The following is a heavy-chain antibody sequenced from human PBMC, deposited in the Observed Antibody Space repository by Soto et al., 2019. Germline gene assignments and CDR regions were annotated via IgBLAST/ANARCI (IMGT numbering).Heavy chain of an antibody. CDR1: GGSISSGGYY. CDR3: ARDSYYDSSGVDY. Sequence: QVQLQESGPGLVKPSQTLSLTCTVSGGSISSGGYYWSWIRQHPGKGLEWIGYIYYSGSTYYNPSLKSRVTISVDKSKNQFTLKLSSVTAADTAVYYCARDSYYDSSGVDYWGQGTLVTVSS. V-gene: IGHV4-31*03. CDR2: IYYSGST. J-gene: IGHJ4*02. D-gene: IGHD3-22*01.